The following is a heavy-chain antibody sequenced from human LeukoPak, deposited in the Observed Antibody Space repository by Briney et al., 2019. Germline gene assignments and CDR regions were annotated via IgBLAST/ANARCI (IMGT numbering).Heavy chain of an antibody. CDR2: IHHSGST. Sequence: PSETLSLTCAVSGASVGSSNWWIWVRQPPKKGLEWIGEIHHSGSTNYHPSLKSRVTMSVDTSKNQISLRLSSVTAADTAVYYCARGLYGSDSYWGQGNLVTVSS. CDR3: ARGLYGSDSY. J-gene: IGHJ4*02. CDR1: GASVGSSNW. D-gene: IGHD6-19*01. V-gene: IGHV4-4*02.